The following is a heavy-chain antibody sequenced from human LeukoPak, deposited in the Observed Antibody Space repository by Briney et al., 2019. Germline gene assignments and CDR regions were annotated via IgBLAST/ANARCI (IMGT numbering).Heavy chain of an antibody. V-gene: IGHV3-53*01. CDR2: IYSGGRT. J-gene: IGHJ4*02. D-gene: IGHD3-22*01. CDR3: ARGKGYYYDSSGYYYFDY. Sequence: GGSLRLSCAASGFIVSSDYMSWVRQAPGRGLEWVSVIYSGGRTYYADSVKGRFTISRDNSRNTLYLQMNSLRAEDTAVYYCARGKGYYYDSSGYYYFDYWGQGTLVIVSS. CDR1: GFIVSSDY.